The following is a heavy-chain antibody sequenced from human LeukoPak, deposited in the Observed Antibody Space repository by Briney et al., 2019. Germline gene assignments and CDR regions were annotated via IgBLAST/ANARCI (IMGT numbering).Heavy chain of an antibody. J-gene: IGHJ4*02. CDR1: GGSISSSSYY. V-gene: IGHV4-39*01. CDR3: ARGAISSGIW. CDR2: IYYSGST. Sequence: KPSETLSLTCTVSGGSISSSSYYWSWIRQPPGKGLEWIGSIYYSGSTYYNPSLKSRVTISVDTSKNQFSLKLSSVTAADTAVYYCARGAISSGIWWGQGTLVTVSS. D-gene: IGHD3-22*01.